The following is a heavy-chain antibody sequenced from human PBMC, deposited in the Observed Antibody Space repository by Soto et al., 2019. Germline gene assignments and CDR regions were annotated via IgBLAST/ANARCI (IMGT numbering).Heavy chain of an antibody. Sequence: GGSLRPSCAASGFTFSDFYMSWIRQAPGKGLEWVSYISSSGSTIYYADSVKGRFTISRDNAKNSLYLQMNSLRAEDTAVYYCATRYCSGGSCYSAALGYWDQGTLVPSPQ. CDR1: GFTFSDFY. J-gene: IGHJ4*02. V-gene: IGHV3-11*01. D-gene: IGHD2-15*01. CDR3: ATRYCSGGSCYSAALGY. CDR2: ISSSGSTI.